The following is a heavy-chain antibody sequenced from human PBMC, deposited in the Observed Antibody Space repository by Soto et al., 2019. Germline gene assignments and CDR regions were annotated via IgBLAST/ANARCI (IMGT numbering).Heavy chain of an antibody. V-gene: IGHV3-7*01. CDR3: ATEGFVDGSGDSDY. J-gene: IGHJ4*02. Sequence: SGVAVTIKKKNVVLQTNGKGLEWVAKIKQDGSEQYYVGSVKGRFTISRDNAKNSLYLQRNSLRAEDTVFYYCATEGFVDGSGDSDYWLQG. CDR1: GVAVTIKK. D-gene: IGHD3-3*01. CDR2: IKQDGSEQ.